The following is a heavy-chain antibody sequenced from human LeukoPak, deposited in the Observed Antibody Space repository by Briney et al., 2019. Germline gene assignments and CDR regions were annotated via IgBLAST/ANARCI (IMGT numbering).Heavy chain of an antibody. D-gene: IGHD6-19*01. CDR3: ARDNFGWYERGRDYFDY. Sequence: GGSLRLSCAASGFTFSNYEMHWVRQAPGKGLEWLAYITSGGVVYQADSVKGRFTISRDNAKNSLYLQMNSLSAEVTAVYYCARDNFGWYERGRDYFDYWGQGTLVTVSS. J-gene: IGHJ4*02. V-gene: IGHV3-48*03. CDR2: ITSGGVV. CDR1: GFTFSNYE.